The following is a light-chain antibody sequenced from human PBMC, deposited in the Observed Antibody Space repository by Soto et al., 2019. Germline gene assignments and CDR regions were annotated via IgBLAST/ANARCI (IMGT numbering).Light chain of an antibody. Sequence: AIPMTQSPSSFSASTGDRITITCRASQGISTYLAWYQQKPGKAPKVLIYAASTLQSGVPSRSSGSGSGTDFTLTISCLQSEDFASYYCQQYYSYPLTFGGGTKVEIK. CDR1: QGISTY. CDR2: AAS. J-gene: IGKJ4*01. CDR3: QQYYSYPLT. V-gene: IGKV1-8*01.